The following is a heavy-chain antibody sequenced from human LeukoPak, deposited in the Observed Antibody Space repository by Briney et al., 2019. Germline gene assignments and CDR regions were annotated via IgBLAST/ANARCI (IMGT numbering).Heavy chain of an antibody. CDR2: IRYDGINK. D-gene: IGHD3-10*01. V-gene: IGHV3-30*02. CDR1: GFTFSTHG. CDR3: AKEGDYYGSGSYRDGFDI. Sequence: GGSLRLSCAASGFTFSTHGMHWVRQAPGKGLEWVAFIRYDGINKYYADYVKGRFTISRDSVKNTLYLKMNSLRPEDTAVYYCAKEGDYYGSGSYRDGFDIWGQGTRATVSS. J-gene: IGHJ3*02.